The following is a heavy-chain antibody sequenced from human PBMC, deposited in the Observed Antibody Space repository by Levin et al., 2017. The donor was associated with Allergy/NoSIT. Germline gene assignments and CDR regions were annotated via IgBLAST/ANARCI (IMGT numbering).Heavy chain of an antibody. J-gene: IGHJ3*02. CDR3: TTPSTPQSRYSSSWYASPHFYDAFDI. CDR2: IKSKTDGGTT. Sequence: GGSLRLSCAASGFTFSNAWMNWVRQAPGKGLEWVGRIKSKTDGGTTDYAAPVKGRFTISRDDSKNTLYLQMNSLKTEDTAVYYCTTPSTPQSRYSSSWYASPHFYDAFDIWGQGTMVTVSS. CDR1: GFTFSNAW. D-gene: IGHD6-13*01. V-gene: IGHV3-15*07.